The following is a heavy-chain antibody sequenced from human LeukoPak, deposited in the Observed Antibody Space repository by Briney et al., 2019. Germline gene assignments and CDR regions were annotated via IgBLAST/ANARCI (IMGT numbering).Heavy chain of an antibody. J-gene: IGHJ4*02. CDR2: ISSSSSYI. V-gene: IGHV3-21*01. CDR1: GFTFSSYS. CDR3: ARDGPARGIASRYYFDY. D-gene: IGHD6-13*01. Sequence: GGSLRLSCAASGFTFSSYSMNWVRQAPGKGLEWVSSISSSSSYIYYADSVKGRFTISRDNAKNSLYLQMNSLRAEDTAVYYCARDGPARGIASRYYFDYWGQGTLVTVSS.